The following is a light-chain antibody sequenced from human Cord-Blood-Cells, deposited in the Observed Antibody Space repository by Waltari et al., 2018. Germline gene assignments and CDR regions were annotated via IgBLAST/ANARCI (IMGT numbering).Light chain of an antibody. V-gene: IGKV1-39*01. CDR3: EQNYSTPRT. CDR1: QSISSD. CDR2: AAS. J-gene: IGKJ1*01. Sequence: DIQMNQSPSYLSASVGDRVTITCRASQSISSDLNWYQQKPGKAPELLIYAASSLQSGVPSRFSGSGSGTEVTFAISSLQPKGIATYDCEQNYSTPRTFGQGTKVEMK.